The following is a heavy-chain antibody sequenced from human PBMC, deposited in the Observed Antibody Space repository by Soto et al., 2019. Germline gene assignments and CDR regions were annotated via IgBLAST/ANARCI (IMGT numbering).Heavy chain of an antibody. J-gene: IGHJ4*02. Sequence: SQTLSLTCAIAGDSVSINSVAWNWIRQSPSRGLEWLGRTYYRSRWYDDYAESVRGRIAVNPDTSKNQFSLQLNSVTPEDTAVYFCARANDPSGNYIQYFDYWGQGTLVTVSS. D-gene: IGHD3-22*01. CDR2: TYYRSRWYD. CDR3: ARANDPSGNYIQYFDY. V-gene: IGHV6-1*01. CDR1: GDSVSINSVA.